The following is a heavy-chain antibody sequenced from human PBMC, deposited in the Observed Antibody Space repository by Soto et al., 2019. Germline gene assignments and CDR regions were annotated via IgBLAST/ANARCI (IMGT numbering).Heavy chain of an antibody. J-gene: IGHJ4*02. CDR2: ISYDGSNK. CDR1: GFTFSSYG. Sequence: QVQLVESGGGVVQPGRSLRLSCAASGFTFSSYGMHWGRQAPGKGLEWVAVISYDGSNKYYADSVKGRFTISRDNSKHTLYLQINSLRAEDTAVYHCAQGWGLFCGEWGQGTLVTVSS. CDR3: AQGWGLFCGE. V-gene: IGHV3-30*18. D-gene: IGHD3-10*01.